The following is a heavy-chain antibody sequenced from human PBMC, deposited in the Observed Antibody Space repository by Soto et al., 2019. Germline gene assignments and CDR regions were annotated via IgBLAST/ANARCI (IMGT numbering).Heavy chain of an antibody. J-gene: IGHJ4*02. Sequence: EVQLLESGGGLVQPGGSLRLSCAASGFTFSSYAMSWVRQAPGKGLEWVSAISGSGGSTYYADSVKGRFTISRDNSKNTLYLQMNSLRAEDTAVYYCAKDLTTMVRGVIDLDYYFDYWGQGTLVTVSS. D-gene: IGHD3-10*01. CDR1: GFTFSSYA. CDR2: ISGSGGST. CDR3: AKDLTTMVRGVIDLDYYFDY. V-gene: IGHV3-23*01.